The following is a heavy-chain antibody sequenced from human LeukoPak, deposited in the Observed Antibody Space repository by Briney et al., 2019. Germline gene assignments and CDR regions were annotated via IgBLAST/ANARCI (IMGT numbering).Heavy chain of an antibody. CDR2: VNSDGSTT. CDR3: APVWFGEFSPFDS. Sequence: GGSLRLSCATSGFTFSNYWMHWVRQAPGKGLVWVSRVNSDGSTTDYADSVKGRFTVSRDNDKNTLYLQMNSLRAEDTAVYYCAPVWFGEFSPFDSGGEGTLVTVSS. CDR1: GFTFSNYW. D-gene: IGHD3-10*01. V-gene: IGHV3-74*01. J-gene: IGHJ5*01.